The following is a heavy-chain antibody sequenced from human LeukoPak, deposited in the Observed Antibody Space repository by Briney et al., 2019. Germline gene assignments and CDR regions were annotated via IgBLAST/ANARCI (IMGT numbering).Heavy chain of an antibody. CDR1: GGSFSGYY. CDR2: INHSGST. Sequence: SETLSLTCAVYGGSFSGYYWSWIRQPPGKGLEWIGEINHSGSTNYNPSLKSRVTISVDTSKNQFPLKLSSVTAADTAVYYCARGYPTKIAAAGRIDYWGQGTLVTVSS. J-gene: IGHJ4*02. CDR3: ARGYPTKIAAAGRIDY. D-gene: IGHD6-13*01. V-gene: IGHV4-34*01.